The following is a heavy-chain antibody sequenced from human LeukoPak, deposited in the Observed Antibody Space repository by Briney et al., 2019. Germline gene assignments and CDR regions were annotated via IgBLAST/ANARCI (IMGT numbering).Heavy chain of an antibody. Sequence: GASVTVSCTASGYTFTSYYRHWVRQAPGQGLEWMGIINPSGGSTSYAQKFQGRVTMTRDTSTSTVYMELSSLRSEDTAVYYCARERGQAIFGVGALSDAFDIWGQGTMVTVSS. J-gene: IGHJ3*02. D-gene: IGHD3-3*01. CDR3: ARERGQAIFGVGALSDAFDI. V-gene: IGHV1-46*01. CDR1: GYTFTSYY. CDR2: INPSGGST.